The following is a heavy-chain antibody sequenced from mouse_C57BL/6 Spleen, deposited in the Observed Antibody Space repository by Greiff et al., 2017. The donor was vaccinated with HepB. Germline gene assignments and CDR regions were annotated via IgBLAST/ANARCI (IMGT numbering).Heavy chain of an antibody. CDR2: INPNNGGT. D-gene: IGHD1-1*01. V-gene: IGHV1-22*01. J-gene: IGHJ4*01. CDR3: ARGGRPYYYAMDY. Sequence: EVQLQQSGPELVKPGASVKMSCKASGYTFTDYNMHWVKQSHGKSLEWIGYINPNNGGTGYNQKFKGKATLTVNKSSSTAYMELRSLTSEDSAVYYCARGGRPYYYAMDYWGQGTSVTVSS. CDR1: GYTFTDYN.